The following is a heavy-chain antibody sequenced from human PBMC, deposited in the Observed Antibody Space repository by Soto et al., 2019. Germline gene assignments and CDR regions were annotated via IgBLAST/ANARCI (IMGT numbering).Heavy chain of an antibody. Sequence: QVQLQESGPGLVKPSQTLSLTCTVSGGSISSGGYYWSWIRQHPGKALEWIAYIYYSGSNYYNPSVKCRVTISVDTSKHQFSLKLRSVAAADASLYYCARGRAGFFWCGRSDNWFDPWGQGTLVTVSS. V-gene: IGHV4-31*03. CDR2: IYYSGSN. D-gene: IGHD3-3*01. CDR1: GGSISSGGYY. CDR3: ARGRAGFFWCGRSDNWFDP. J-gene: IGHJ5*02.